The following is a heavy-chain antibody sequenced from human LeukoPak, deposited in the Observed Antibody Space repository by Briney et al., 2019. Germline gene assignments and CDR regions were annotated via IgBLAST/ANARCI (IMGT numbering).Heavy chain of an antibody. J-gene: IGHJ5*02. CDR3: ARHVYVTGTTGANWFDP. Sequence: GESLKISCKGSGYSFTSYWIGWVRQMPGKGLEWMGIIYPGDSDTRYSPSFQGQVTISADKSISTAYLQWSALKAPDTAMYYCARHVYVTGTTGANWFDPWGQGTLVTVSS. CDR2: IYPGDSDT. CDR1: GYSFTSYW. D-gene: IGHD1-7*01. V-gene: IGHV5-51*01.